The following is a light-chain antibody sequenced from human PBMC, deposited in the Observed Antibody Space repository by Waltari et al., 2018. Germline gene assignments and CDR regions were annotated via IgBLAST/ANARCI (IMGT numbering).Light chain of an antibody. Sequence: QSALTQPASVSGSPGQSITISCTGTTSDVGGYNYVSWYQQHPGKAPKLMIYDVINRPSGVVHRLSGAKSGNTASLPISGLQAEDEADYYCSSYTSSSTRTFGGGTKLTVL. CDR2: DVI. CDR3: SSYTSSSTRT. V-gene: IGLV2-14*03. CDR1: TSDVGGYNY. J-gene: IGLJ3*02.